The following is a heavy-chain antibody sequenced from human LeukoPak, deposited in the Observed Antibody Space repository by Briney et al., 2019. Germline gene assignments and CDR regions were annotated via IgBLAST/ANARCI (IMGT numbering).Heavy chain of an antibody. D-gene: IGHD5-12*01. V-gene: IGHV4-59*08. CDR3: ATLGLRFRAFDI. CDR2: IYYSGST. CDR1: GGSISSYY. Sequence: SETLSLTCTVSGGSISSYYWSWIRQPPGKGLEWIGYIYYSGSTNYNSSLKSRVTISVDTSKNQFSLKLSSVTAADTAVYYCATLGLRFRAFDIWGQGTMVTVSS. J-gene: IGHJ3*02.